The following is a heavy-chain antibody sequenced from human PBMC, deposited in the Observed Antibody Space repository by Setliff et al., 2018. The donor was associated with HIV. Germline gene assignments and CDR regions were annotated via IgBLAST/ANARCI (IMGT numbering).Heavy chain of an antibody. CDR1: GDAISSYY. CDR3: ARHLYYYDSSGYLQPYYYMDV. CDR2: IYTSGST. Sequence: SETLSLTCTVSGDAISSYYWSWIRQPAGKGLEWIGRIYTSGSTNYNPSLKSRVTMSVDTSKNQFSLKLSSVTAADTAVYYCARHLYYYDSSGYLQPYYYMDVWGKGTTVTVSS. J-gene: IGHJ6*03. D-gene: IGHD3-22*01. V-gene: IGHV4-4*07.